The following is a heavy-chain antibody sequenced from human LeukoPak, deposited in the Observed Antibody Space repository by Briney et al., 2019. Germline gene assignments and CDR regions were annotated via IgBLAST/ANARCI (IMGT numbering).Heavy chain of an antibody. Sequence: GGSLRLSCAASGFTFSSYAMHWVRQAPGKGLEWVAVISYDGSNKYYADSVKGRFTISRDNSKNTLYLQMNSLRAEDTAVYYCARELGYSYHGMDAWGQGTTVTVSS. CDR1: GFTFSSYA. V-gene: IGHV3-30-3*01. J-gene: IGHJ6*02. CDR3: ARELGYSYHGMDA. CDR2: ISYDGSNK. D-gene: IGHD5-18*01.